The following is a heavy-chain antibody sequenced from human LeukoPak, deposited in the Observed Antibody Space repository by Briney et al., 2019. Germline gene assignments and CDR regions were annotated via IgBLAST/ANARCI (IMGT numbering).Heavy chain of an antibody. J-gene: IGHJ5*02. D-gene: IGHD3-3*01. Sequence: SETLSLTCTVSGGSISSYYWSWIRQPPGKGLEWIGYIYYSGSTNYNPSLKSRVTISVDTSKNQFSLKLSSVTAADTAVYYCARSSYYDFWSGDTYNWFDPWGQGTLVTVSS. V-gene: IGHV4-59*01. CDR2: IYYSGST. CDR1: GGSISSYY. CDR3: ARSSYYDFWSGDTYNWFDP.